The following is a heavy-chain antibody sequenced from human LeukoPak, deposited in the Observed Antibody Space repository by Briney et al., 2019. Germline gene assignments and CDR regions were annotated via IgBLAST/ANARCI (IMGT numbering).Heavy chain of an antibody. CDR3: ARDQGGVVPAAMPPYYYYYGMDV. V-gene: IGHV3-30-3*01. D-gene: IGHD2-2*01. CDR1: GFTFSSYA. CDR2: ISNDGSDK. J-gene: IGHJ6*02. Sequence: GGSLRLSCAASGFTFSSYAMHWVRQAPGKGLEWVAVISNDGSDKYYADSVKGRFTISRDNSKNTLYLQMNSLRAEDTAVYYCARDQGGVVPAAMPPYYYYYGMDVWGQGTTVTVSS.